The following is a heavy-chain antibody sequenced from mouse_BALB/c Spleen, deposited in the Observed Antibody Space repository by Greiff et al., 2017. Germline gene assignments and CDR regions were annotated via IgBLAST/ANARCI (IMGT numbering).Heavy chain of an antibody. CDR1: GYTFTSYW. J-gene: IGHJ2*01. CDR3: ASGMITGD. CDR2: INPSNGRT. V-gene: IGHV1S81*02. Sequence: QVQLQQSGAELVKPGASVKLSCKASGYTFTSYWMHWVKQRPGQGLEWIGEINPSNGRTNYNEKFKSKATLTVDKSSSTAYMQLSSLTSEDSAVYYCASGMITGDWGQGTTLTVSS. D-gene: IGHD2-4*01.